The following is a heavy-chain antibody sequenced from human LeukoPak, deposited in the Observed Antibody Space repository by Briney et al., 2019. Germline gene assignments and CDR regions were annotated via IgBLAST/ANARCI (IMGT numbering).Heavy chain of an antibody. CDR1: GYTFTSYA. CDR3: ARDSSKVPYYYYYYYMDV. CDR2: INTNTGNP. D-gene: IGHD6-19*01. J-gene: IGHJ6*03. V-gene: IGHV7-4-1*02. Sequence: GASVKVSCKASGYTFTSYAMNWVRQAPGQGLEWMGWINTNTGNPTYAQGFTGRFVFSLDTSVSTAYLQISSLKAEDTAVYYCARDSSKVPYYYYYYYMDVWGKGTTVTVSS.